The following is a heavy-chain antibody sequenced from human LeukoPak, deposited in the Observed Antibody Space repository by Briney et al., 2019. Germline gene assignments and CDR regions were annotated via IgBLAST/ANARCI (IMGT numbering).Heavy chain of an antibody. D-gene: IGHD1-26*01. Sequence: PSETLSLTCGVSGGSISSTNWWSWVRQPPGQGLEWIGEISLSGVTNYNPSLKSRVTVSLDRSKNHLSLTLTSVTAADTAVYYCSRESGAFSPFGYWGQGTLVTVPS. CDR2: ISLSGVT. CDR1: GGSISSTNW. CDR3: SRESGAFSPFGY. V-gene: IGHV4-4*02. J-gene: IGHJ4*02.